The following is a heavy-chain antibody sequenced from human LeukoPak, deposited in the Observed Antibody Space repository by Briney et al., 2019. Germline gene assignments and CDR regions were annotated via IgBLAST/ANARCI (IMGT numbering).Heavy chain of an antibody. J-gene: IGHJ5*02. CDR1: GFTVSSNY. CDR2: IYSGGST. Sequence: PGGSLRLSCAASGFTVSSNYMSWVRQAPGKGLEWVSVIYSGGSTYYADSVKGRFTISRDNSKNTLYLQMNSLRAEGTAVYYCARDHSSSTFDPWGQGTLVTVSS. V-gene: IGHV3-53*01. D-gene: IGHD6-6*01. CDR3: ARDHSSSTFDP.